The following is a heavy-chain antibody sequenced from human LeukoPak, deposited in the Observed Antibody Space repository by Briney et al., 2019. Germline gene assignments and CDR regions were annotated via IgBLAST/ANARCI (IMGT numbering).Heavy chain of an antibody. CDR3: GRGGLNFDAFDI. CDR2: IGRRSTYT. D-gene: IGHD1-7*01. Sequence: KPGGALILSCSTSGFTFRSDSMNSGRQAPGKGLEWVSPIGRRSTYTYSADSVKGRFTISIDNPKISLYVQMNWLRAGDTAVYYCGRGGLNFDAFDICGHGTMVTVSS. V-gene: IGHV3-21*01. CDR1: GFTFRSDS. J-gene: IGHJ3*02.